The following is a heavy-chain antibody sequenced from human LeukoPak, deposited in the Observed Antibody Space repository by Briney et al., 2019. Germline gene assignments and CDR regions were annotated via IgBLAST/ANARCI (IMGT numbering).Heavy chain of an antibody. CDR2: IYTSGST. CDR3: ARDMDSSGYYYVGAFDI. Sequence: SETLSLTCAVYGGSFSGYYWSWIRQPAGKGLEWIGRIYTSGSTNYNPSLKSRVTISVDTSKNQFSLKLSSVTAADTAVYYCARDMDSSGYYYVGAFDIWGQGTMVTVSS. V-gene: IGHV4-4*07. J-gene: IGHJ3*02. CDR1: GGSFSGYY. D-gene: IGHD3-22*01.